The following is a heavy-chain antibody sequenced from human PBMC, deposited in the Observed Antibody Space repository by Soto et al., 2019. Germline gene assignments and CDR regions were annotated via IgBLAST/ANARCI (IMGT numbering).Heavy chain of an antibody. V-gene: IGHV3-48*02. CDR2: ISSSSSTI. D-gene: IGHD6-13*01. J-gene: IGHJ6*02. CDR3: ARSQGYSSSRLGLMDV. Sequence: PGGSLRLSCAASGFTFSSYSMNWVRQAPGKGLEWVSYISSSSSTIYYADSVKGRFTISRDNAKNSLYLQMNSLRDEDTAVYYCARSQGYSSSRLGLMDVWGQGTTVTVSS. CDR1: GFTFSSYS.